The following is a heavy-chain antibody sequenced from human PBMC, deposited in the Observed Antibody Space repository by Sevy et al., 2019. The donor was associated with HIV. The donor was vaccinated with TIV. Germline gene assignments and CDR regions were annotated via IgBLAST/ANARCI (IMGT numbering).Heavy chain of an antibody. V-gene: IGHV3-48*03. J-gene: IGHJ5*02. Sequence: GGSLRLSCAASGFTFSSYEMNWVRQAPGKGLEWVSYISSSGSTIYYPDSVKGRFTISRDNAKNSLYLQMNSLRAEDTAVDYCARYPRVRLGWSGYYTRWFDPWGQGTLVTVSS. CDR2: ISSSGSTI. CDR3: ARYPRVRLGWSGYYTRWFDP. CDR1: GFTFSSYE. D-gene: IGHD3-3*01.